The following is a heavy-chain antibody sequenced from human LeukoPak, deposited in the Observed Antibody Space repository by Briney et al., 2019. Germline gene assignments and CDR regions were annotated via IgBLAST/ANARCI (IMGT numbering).Heavy chain of an antibody. CDR2: ISAYNGNT. D-gene: IGHD3-10*01. V-gene: IGHV1-18*01. CDR1: GYSFTSYG. J-gene: IGHJ5*02. Sequence: ASVKVSCKASGYSFTSYGISWVRQAPGQGLEWMGWISAYNGNTNYAQKLQGRVTMTTDTSTSTAYMELRSLRSDDTAVYYCARARYYYGSGSNNWFDPWGQGTLVTVSS. CDR3: ARARYYYGSGSNNWFDP.